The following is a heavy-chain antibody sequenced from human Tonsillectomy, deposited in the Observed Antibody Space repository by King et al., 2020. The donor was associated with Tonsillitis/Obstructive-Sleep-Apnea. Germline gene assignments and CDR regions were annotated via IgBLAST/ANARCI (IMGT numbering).Heavy chain of an antibody. CDR3: ARGGFTIFGVVKGWFDP. CDR2: INPSGGST. V-gene: IGHV1-46*01. Sequence: QLVQSGAEVKKPGASVKVYCKASGYTFTSYYMHWVRQAPGQGLEWMGIINPSGGSTSYAQKFQGRVTMTRDTSTSTVYMELSSLRSEDTAVYYCARGGFTIFGVVKGWFDPWGQGTLVTVSS. CDR1: GYTFTSYY. J-gene: IGHJ5*02. D-gene: IGHD3-3*01.